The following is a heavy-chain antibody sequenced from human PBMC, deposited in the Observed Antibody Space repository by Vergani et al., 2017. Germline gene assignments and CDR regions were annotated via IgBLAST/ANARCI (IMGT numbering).Heavy chain of an antibody. V-gene: IGHV4-39*01. CDR2: IYYSGST. Sequence: QVQLEESGPGLVKPSETLSLTCTVSNDSVSNTFYYWGWIRQTPGKGLEWIGSIYYSGSTYYNPSLESRVTMSVDTSKSQFSLKLSSVTAADTAVYYCARVGHLVAVTGEGPSLDLWGRGTLVTVSS. J-gene: IGHJ2*01. CDR1: NDSVSNTFYY. CDR3: ARVGHLVAVTGEGPSLDL. D-gene: IGHD2-21*02.